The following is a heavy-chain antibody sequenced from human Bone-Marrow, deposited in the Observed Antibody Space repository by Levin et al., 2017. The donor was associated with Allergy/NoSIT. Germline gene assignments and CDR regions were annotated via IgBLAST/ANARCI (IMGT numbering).Heavy chain of an antibody. CDR1: GGSISSNNW. Sequence: KPSETLSLTCVVSGGSISSNNWWSWVRQPPGKGLEWIGEIFHSGNTNYNPSLKSRVTISIDKSNNQFSLNLISLTAADTAVYYGAGCSRGWDLPPADYWGQGTLVTVSS. CDR2: IFHSGNT. CDR3: AGCSRGWDLPPADY. D-gene: IGHD1-26*01. J-gene: IGHJ4*02. V-gene: IGHV4/OR15-8*02.